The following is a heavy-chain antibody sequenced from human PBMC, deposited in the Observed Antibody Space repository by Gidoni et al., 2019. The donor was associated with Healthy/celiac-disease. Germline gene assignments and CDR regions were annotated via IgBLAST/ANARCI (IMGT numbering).Heavy chain of an antibody. Sequence: QLQLQESGPGLVKSSETLSPPCTGPGRPISSSSSYWGRTPPPPGKGLEWIGSNHYSGRTNSNPSIKSRVTITVDTSKNQFSLKLSSVTAADTAVYYCARHNPPHYDFWSGYYPDYYYGMDVWGQGTTVTVSS. J-gene: IGHJ6*02. CDR2: NHYSGRT. D-gene: IGHD3-3*01. CDR3: ARHNPPHYDFWSGYYPDYYYGMDV. CDR1: GRPISSSSSY. V-gene: IGHV4-39*01.